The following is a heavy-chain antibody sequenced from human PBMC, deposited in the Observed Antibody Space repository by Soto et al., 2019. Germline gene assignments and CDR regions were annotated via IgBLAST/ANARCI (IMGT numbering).Heavy chain of an antibody. V-gene: IGHV1-69*13. D-gene: IGHD6-13*01. CDR1: GGTFSSYA. CDR3: ARDQGIAAAAIQYSY. Sequence: ASVKVSCKASGGTFSSYAISWVRQAPGQGLEWMGGIIPIFGTANYAQKFQGRVTITADESTSTAYMELSSLRSEDTAVYYCARDQGIAAAAIQYSYWGQGTLVTVSS. J-gene: IGHJ4*02. CDR2: IIPIFGTA.